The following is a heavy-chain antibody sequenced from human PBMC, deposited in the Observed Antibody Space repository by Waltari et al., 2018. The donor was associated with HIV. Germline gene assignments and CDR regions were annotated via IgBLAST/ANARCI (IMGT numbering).Heavy chain of an antibody. J-gene: IGHJ5*02. CDR2: LYTSGST. Sequence: QLQESGPGLVKPSQTLSLTCTVSGGSISSGSYHWSWIRQPAGKGLGGIGRLYTSGSTDYNPSLKRRATISGDTSKNQFSLKLSSVTAADTAVYYCARGVVGGYDLGNNWFDPWGQGTLVTVSS. CDR3: ARGVVGGYDLGNNWFDP. D-gene: IGHD5-12*01. CDR1: GGSISSGSYH. V-gene: IGHV4-61*02.